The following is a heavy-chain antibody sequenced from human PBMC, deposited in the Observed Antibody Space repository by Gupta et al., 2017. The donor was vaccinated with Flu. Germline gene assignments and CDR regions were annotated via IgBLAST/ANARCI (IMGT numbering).Heavy chain of an antibody. J-gene: IGHJ6*02. D-gene: IGHD2-15*01. CDR3: ARRRMGYAMDV. Sequence: QVQLVQSGGEVKKPGASVKVSCKASGYTFSNYGISWVRQAPGQGLEWMGWISALNGNKKLAPKFQDRVTMTTDTSTNTAYMELRGLRSDDTAVYFCARRRMGYAMDVWGQGTTVTVSS. CDR1: GYTFSNYG. V-gene: IGHV1-18*01. CDR2: ISALNGNK.